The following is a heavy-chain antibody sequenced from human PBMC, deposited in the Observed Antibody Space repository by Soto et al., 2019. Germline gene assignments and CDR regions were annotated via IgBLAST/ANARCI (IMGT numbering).Heavy chain of an antibody. V-gene: IGHV5-10-1*01. CDR3: ARTHITGTGFYYGLDV. CDR1: GYSFTIYW. Sequence: GESLKSSGKGPGYSFTIYWISWVLQRPGKGLEWMGRIDPSDSYTNYSPSFQGHVTISADKSISTAYLQWSSLKASDTAMYYCARTHITGTGFYYGLDVWGQGTTVTVSS. J-gene: IGHJ6*02. D-gene: IGHD1-7*01. CDR2: IDPSDSYT.